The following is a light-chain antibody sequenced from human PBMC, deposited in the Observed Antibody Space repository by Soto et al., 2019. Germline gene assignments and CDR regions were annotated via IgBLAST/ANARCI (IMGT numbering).Light chain of an antibody. V-gene: IGKV3-15*01. CDR2: GAS. J-gene: IGKJ5*01. CDR1: QSLSSN. CDR3: QQYNNWPPN. Sequence: EIVMTQSPATLSLSPGEISTLGCRASQSLSSNLAWYQQKPGQAPRLLIYGASTRATGIPARFSGSGSGTEFTLTISSLQSEDFAVYYCQQYNNWPPNFGQGTRLEI.